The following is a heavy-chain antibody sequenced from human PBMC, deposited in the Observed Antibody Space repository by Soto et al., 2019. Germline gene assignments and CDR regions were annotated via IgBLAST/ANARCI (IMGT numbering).Heavy chain of an antibody. V-gene: IGHV3-23*01. D-gene: IGHD2-15*01. Sequence: GGSLRLSCAASGFTFSSYAMGWVRQGPGKGLEWVAVVSIGGSTHYADSVRGRFTISRDNSKNTLSLQMDSLTAEDTAVYFCAKRRGAGGHFDYWAQGALVTVSS. J-gene: IGHJ4*02. CDR3: AKRRGAGGHFDY. CDR1: GFTFSSYA. CDR2: VSIGGST.